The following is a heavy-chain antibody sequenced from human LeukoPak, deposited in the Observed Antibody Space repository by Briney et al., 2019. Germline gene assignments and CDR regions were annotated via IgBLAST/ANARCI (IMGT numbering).Heavy chain of an antibody. D-gene: IGHD6-13*01. CDR1: GFTFDNYT. V-gene: IGHV3-43*01. CDR3: ARGASSSAFYYMDV. J-gene: IGHJ6*03. CDR2: IGWDGGST. Sequence: GGSLRLSCAASGFTFDNYTMHWVRQGPGKGLEWVSLIGWDGGSTSYADSVKGRFTISRDNSKNSLYPQMNSLRTEDTALYYCARGASSSAFYYMDVCGKGTTVTVSS.